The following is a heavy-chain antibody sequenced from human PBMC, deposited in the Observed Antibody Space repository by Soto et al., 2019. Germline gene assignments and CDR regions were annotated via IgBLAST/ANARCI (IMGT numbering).Heavy chain of an antibody. D-gene: IGHD4-17*01. V-gene: IGHV4-59*01. CDR2: MFHTGTS. CDR3: ARGYGGNTQFFDL. J-gene: IGHJ2*01. Sequence: QVHLQESGPGLVKPSETLSLNCSVSGDAIRNYYWSWVRQTPGKGLEWIGYMFHTGTSHYNPSLKSRVTFSIDTAKDQFSLRLTSVTAADTAVYFCARGYGGNTQFFDLWGRGTRVTVSS. CDR1: GDAIRNYY.